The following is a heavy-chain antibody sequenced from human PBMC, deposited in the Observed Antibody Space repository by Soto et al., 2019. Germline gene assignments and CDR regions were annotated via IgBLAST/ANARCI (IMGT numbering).Heavy chain of an antibody. J-gene: IGHJ6*02. D-gene: IGHD1-26*01. V-gene: IGHV3-21*01. Sequence: GGSLRLSCAASGFTFSSYSMNWVRQAPGKGLEWVSSISSSSSYICYADSVKGRFTISRDNAKNSLYLQMNSLRAEDTAVYYCARGGNLLRCMDVWGQGTTVTVSS. CDR3: ARGGNLLRCMDV. CDR2: ISSSSSYI. CDR1: GFTFSSYS.